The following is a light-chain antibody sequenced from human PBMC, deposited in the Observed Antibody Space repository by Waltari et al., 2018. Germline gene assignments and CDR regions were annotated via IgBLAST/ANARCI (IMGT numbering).Light chain of an antibody. CDR3: QQSYSTPRT. Sequence: DIQMTQSPSSLSASVGDRATITCRARQSISSYLNWYQQKPGKAPKLLIYAASSLQSGVPSRFSGSGSGTDFTLTISSLQPEDFATYYCQQSYSTPRTFGQGTKLEIK. J-gene: IGKJ2*02. CDR1: QSISSY. CDR2: AAS. V-gene: IGKV1-39*01.